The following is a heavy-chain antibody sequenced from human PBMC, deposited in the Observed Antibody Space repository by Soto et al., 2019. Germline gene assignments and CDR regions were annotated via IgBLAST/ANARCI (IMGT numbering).Heavy chain of an antibody. CDR1: GFTVSSNY. V-gene: IGHV3-53*01. Sequence: PGGSLRLSCAASGFTVSSNYMSWVRQAPGKGLEWASVIYGGGTTYYADSVRGRFTISRDHSKNTVYLQMSSLRAEDTAMYYCARDMAGYYGSEYPLGPWDVWGQGTTVTVSS. J-gene: IGHJ6*02. CDR3: ARDMAGYYGSEYPLGPWDV. D-gene: IGHD3-10*01. CDR2: IYGGGTT.